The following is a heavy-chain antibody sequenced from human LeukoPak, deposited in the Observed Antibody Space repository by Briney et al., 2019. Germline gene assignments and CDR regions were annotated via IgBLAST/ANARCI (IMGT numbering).Heavy chain of an antibody. V-gene: IGHV3-69-1*01. J-gene: IGHJ6*03. Sequence: GGSLRLSCTASGFTLRWYNMIWVRQAPGKGLEWVSYITSSGSKYYGDSVKGRLTISRDNAKNSLYLQMNSLRAEDTAVYYCARRLGYYYYYMDVWGKGTTVTVSS. CDR3: ARRLGYYYYYMDV. CDR2: ITSSGSK. CDR1: GFTLRWYN.